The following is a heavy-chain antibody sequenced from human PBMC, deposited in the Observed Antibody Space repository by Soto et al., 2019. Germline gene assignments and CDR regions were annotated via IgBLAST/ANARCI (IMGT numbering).Heavy chain of an antibody. Sequence: PGGSLRLSCEGSGFTFSRHALHWVRQAPGKGLEWVAVVSKDGSVKYWIESVKGRFTLSRDNSKNTVYLEMNSLRPEDTGVYYCVRSRSGAVADSFDWWGQGTLVTVSS. J-gene: IGHJ4*02. V-gene: IGHV3-30-3*01. CDR1: GFTFSRHA. CDR2: VSKDGSVK. CDR3: VRSRSGAVADSFDW. D-gene: IGHD3-10*01.